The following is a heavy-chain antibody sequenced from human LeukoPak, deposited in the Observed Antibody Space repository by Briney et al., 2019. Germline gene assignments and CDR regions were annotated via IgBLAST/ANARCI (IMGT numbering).Heavy chain of an antibody. J-gene: IGHJ2*01. D-gene: IGHD2-15*01. CDR1: GGSISSGGYY. CDR2: IYYSGST. CDR3: ARDFRGYCSGGSCYRDWYFDL. Sequence: TLSLTCTVSGGSISSGGYYWSWIRQHPGKGLEWIGYIYYSGSTYYNPSLKSRVTISVDTSKNQFSLKLSSVTAADTAVYYRARDFRGYCSGGSCYRDWYFDLWGRGTLVTVSS. V-gene: IGHV4-31*03.